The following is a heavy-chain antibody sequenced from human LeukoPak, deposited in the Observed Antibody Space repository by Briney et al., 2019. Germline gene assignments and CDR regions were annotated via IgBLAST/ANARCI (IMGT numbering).Heavy chain of an antibody. Sequence: SETLSLICSVSDDSISIYYWSWIRQPPGKGLEWIGYIDHTGSTNYNPSLKSRVTISVDTSKNQFSLKLSSVTAADTAVYYCARVPYCSSTSCYGRGRGAFDIWGQGTMVTVSS. CDR2: IDHTGST. V-gene: IGHV4-59*01. CDR3: ARVPYCSSTSCYGRGRGAFDI. J-gene: IGHJ3*02. CDR1: DDSISIYY. D-gene: IGHD2-2*01.